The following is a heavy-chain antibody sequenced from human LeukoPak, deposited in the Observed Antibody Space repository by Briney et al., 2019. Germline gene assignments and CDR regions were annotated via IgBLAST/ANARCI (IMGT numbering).Heavy chain of an antibody. CDR1: GFTLSSYS. D-gene: IGHD5-18*01. J-gene: IGHJ6*02. Sequence: GGSLRLSCAASGFTLSSYSMNWVRQAPGKGLEWISYINSDIYSNTIYYADTVKGRFTISRDNGKNSLYLQMNSLRAEDTAVYYCAKEGTKERYSYGYSRLDYYYGMDVWGQGTTVTVSS. CDR2: INSDIYSNTI. CDR3: AKEGTKERYSYGYSRLDYYYGMDV. V-gene: IGHV3-48*01.